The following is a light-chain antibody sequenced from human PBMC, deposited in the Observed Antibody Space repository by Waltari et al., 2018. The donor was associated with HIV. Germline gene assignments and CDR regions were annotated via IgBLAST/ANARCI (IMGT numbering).Light chain of an antibody. CDR2: RQN. CDR3: NSRDTSGNHWL. J-gene: IGLJ3*02. CDR1: SLRNYY. V-gene: IGLV3-19*01. Sequence: SSELTQDPAVSVALGQTVRITCPGDSLRNYYATWYQQKPGQAPIFVIYRQNDRPSGIPDRFASSSSGDTASLTITGAQAEDEADYYCNSRDTSGNHWLFGGGTKLTVL.